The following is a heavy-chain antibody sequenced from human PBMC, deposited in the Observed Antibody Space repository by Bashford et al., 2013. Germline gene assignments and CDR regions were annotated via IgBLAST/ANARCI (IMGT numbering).Heavy chain of an antibody. CDR1: GDSIRTSRW. Sequence: SSETLSLTCAVSGDSIRTSRWWSWVRQPPGKELEWIGEVFHSGSTTYGPSLRGRVIISLDQSKNQFSLKLTSVTAADTAVYFCASREYTGGYYMDVWGKGDHGHRLL. J-gene: IGHJ6*03. V-gene: IGHV4-4*02. CDR3: ASREYTGGYYMDV. CDR2: VFHSGST. D-gene: IGHD2-8*02.